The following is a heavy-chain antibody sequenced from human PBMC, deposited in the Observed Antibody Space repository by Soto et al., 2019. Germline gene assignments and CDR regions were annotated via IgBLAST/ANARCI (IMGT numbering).Heavy chain of an antibody. Sequence: EVQLLESGGGLVQPGGSLRLSCAASGFTFSRYAMSWVRQAPGKGLEWVSAISGSGGSTYYADSVKGRFTISRDNSKNTLYLQMNSLRAEDTAVYYCARYFDWLHYYYMDVWGKGTTVTVSS. CDR3: ARYFDWLHYYYMDV. CDR1: GFTFSRYA. D-gene: IGHD3-9*01. V-gene: IGHV3-23*01. CDR2: ISGSGGST. J-gene: IGHJ6*03.